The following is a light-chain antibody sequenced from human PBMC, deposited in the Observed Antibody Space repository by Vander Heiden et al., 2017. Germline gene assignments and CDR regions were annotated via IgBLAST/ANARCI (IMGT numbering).Light chain of an antibody. CDR3: QQRSNWPYT. CDR2: DAS. J-gene: IGKJ2*01. CDR1: QSVSSY. V-gene: IGKV3-11*01. Sequence: ESVLTHSRATLSLSPGERATLSCRASQSVSSYLAWYQQKPGQAPRLLIYDASNRATGIPARFSGSGSGTDFTLTISSLEPEDFAVYYCQQRSNWPYTFGQGTKLEIK.